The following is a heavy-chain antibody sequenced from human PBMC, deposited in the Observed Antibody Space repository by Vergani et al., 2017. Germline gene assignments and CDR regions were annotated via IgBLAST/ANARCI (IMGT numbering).Heavy chain of an antibody. CDR3: AKSPNFNNRPTDY. CDR1: GFTFSSYG. J-gene: IGHJ4*02. V-gene: IGHV3-30*18. D-gene: IGHD1/OR15-1a*01. Sequence: QVQLVESGGGVVQPGRSLRLSCAASGFTFSSYGMHWVRQAPGKGLEWVAVISYDGSNKYYADSVKGRFSISRDNSKNTLLLQMNSLRAKDTAVYYCAKSPNFNNRPTDYWGQGTLVTVSS. CDR2: ISYDGSNK.